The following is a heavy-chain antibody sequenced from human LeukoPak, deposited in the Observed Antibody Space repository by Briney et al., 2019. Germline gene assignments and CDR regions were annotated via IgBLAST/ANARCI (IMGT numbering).Heavy chain of an antibody. D-gene: IGHD3-22*01. CDR3: ATGQPISGYYLVWRNDAFDI. CDR1: GGTFSSYA. V-gene: IGHV1-69*06. J-gene: IGHJ3*02. Sequence: PGASVKVSCKASGGTFSSYAISWVRQAPGQGLEWMGGIIPIFGTANYAQKFQGRVTITADKSTSTAYMELSSLRSEDTAVYYCATGQPISGYYLVWRNDAFDIWGQGTMVTVSS. CDR2: IIPIFGTA.